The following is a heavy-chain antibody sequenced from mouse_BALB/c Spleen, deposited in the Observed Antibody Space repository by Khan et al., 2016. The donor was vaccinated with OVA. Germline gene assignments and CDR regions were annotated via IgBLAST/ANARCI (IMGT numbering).Heavy chain of an antibody. D-gene: IGHD2-4*01. CDR3: EREDPMITTWFAY. CDR1: GFTFSAYI. CDR2: ISIGGNT. J-gene: IGHJ3*01. Sequence: EVELVESGGGLVKPGGSLKLSCAASGFTFSAYIMSWVRQTPETRLEWVASISIGGNTFYPDSVKGRFTISRDDARNILYLQMSSLRSEDTAMYYCEREDPMITTWFAYWGQETLVTVSA. V-gene: IGHV5-6-5*01.